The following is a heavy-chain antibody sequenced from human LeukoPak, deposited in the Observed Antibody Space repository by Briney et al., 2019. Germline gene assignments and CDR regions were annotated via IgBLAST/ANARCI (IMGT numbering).Heavy chain of an antibody. CDR2: IIPIFGTA. D-gene: IGHD5-18*01. V-gene: IGHV1-69*13. CDR3: ARSGYSYESYYYYYYMDV. CDR1: GGTFSSYA. Sequence: GASVKVSCKASGGTFSSYAISWVRQAPGQGLEWMGGIIPIFGTANYAQKFQGRATITADESTSTAYMELSSLRSEDTAVYYCARSGYSYESYYYYYYMDVWGKGTTVTISS. J-gene: IGHJ6*03.